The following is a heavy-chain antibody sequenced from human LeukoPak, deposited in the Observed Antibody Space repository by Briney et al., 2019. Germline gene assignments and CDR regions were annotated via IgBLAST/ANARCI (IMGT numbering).Heavy chain of an antibody. J-gene: IGHJ4*02. Sequence: SGGSLRLSCAASGFTFSNYGMSWVRQAPGKGLEWVSAISSNGGSTYYANSVKGRFTISRDNSKNTLYLQMGSLRAEDMAVYYCARGIPGVLSPTHFDYWGQGTLVTVSS. CDR3: ARGIPGVLSPTHFDY. V-gene: IGHV3-64*01. CDR1: GFTFSNYG. CDR2: ISSNGGST. D-gene: IGHD3-10*01.